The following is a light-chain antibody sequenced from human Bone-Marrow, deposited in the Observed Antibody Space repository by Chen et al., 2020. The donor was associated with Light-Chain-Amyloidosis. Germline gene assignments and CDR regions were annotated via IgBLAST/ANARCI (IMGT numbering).Light chain of an antibody. J-gene: IGLJ3*02. CDR1: SIDIGAYDY. CDR2: DVN. CDR3: ASYTGATFGV. V-gene: IGLV2-14*03. Sequence: HSATTQPASVSGSLRMSITFSRTGTSIDIGAYDYVSWYQQLPGKVPRLLIYDVNNRPSVLSERFSASKSVNTASLTISELQAKDEADYYCASYTGATFGVFGGGTKLTVL.